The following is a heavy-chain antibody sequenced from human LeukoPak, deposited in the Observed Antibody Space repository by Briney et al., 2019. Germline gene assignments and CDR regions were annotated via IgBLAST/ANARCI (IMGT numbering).Heavy chain of an antibody. CDR1: GFTFSNYA. J-gene: IGHJ3*02. V-gene: IGHV3-30*04. CDR3: VRESVDGSGSGAFDI. D-gene: IGHD3-10*01. CDR2: ISYDGYMK. Sequence: GGSLRLSCAASGFTFSNYAMHWVRQAPGQGLEWVAFISYDGYMKYYADSVKGRFTISRDNSRNTLYLQMNSLRAEDTAVYYCVRESVDGSGSGAFDIWGQGTMVSVSS.